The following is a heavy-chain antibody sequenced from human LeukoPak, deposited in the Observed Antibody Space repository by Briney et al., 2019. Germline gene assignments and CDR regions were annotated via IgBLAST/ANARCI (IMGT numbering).Heavy chain of an antibody. CDR3: ARITYDFWSGYYMPDDP. CDR1: GYTFTGYY. V-gene: IGHV1-2*02. Sequence: ASVKVSSKASGYTFTGYYMHWVRQAPGQGLEWMGWINPNSGGTNYAQKFQGRVTMTRDTSISTAYMELSRLRSDDTAVYYCARITYDFWSGYYMPDDPWGQGTLVTVSS. D-gene: IGHD3-3*01. CDR2: INPNSGGT. J-gene: IGHJ5*02.